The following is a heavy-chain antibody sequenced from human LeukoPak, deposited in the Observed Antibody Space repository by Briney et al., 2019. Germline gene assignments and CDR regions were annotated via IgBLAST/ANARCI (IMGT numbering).Heavy chain of an antibody. CDR3: ATNPPGRTYLQD. V-gene: IGHV3-20*04. D-gene: IGHD1-1*01. CDR1: GFTFYDYG. Sequence: GGPLRLSCAASGFTFYDYGMTWVRQVPGKGLEWIAEINWIGDTTRYGDSVKGRFTISRDNAKNSLDLQINSLRVEDTAFYYCATNPPGRTYLQDWGQGTLVTVSS. CDR2: INWIGDTT. J-gene: IGHJ1*01.